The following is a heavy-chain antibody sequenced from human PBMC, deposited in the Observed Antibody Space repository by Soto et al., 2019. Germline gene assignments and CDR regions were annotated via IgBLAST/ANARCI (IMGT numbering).Heavy chain of an antibody. D-gene: IGHD3-9*01. J-gene: IGHJ3*02. Sequence: PGGSLRLSCAASGFTFSSYAMSWVRQAPGKGLEWVSAISGSGGSTYYADSVKGRFTISRDNSKNTLYLQMNSLRAEDTAVYYCAKDFVLRYFDWPEDAFDIWGQGTMVTVSS. CDR3: AKDFVLRYFDWPEDAFDI. V-gene: IGHV3-23*01. CDR1: GFTFSSYA. CDR2: ISGSGGST.